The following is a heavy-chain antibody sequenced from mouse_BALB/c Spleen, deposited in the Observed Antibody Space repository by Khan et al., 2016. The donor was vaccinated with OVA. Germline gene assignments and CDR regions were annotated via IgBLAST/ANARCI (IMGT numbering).Heavy chain of an antibody. J-gene: IGHJ4*01. CDR2: NKTYTGEP. CDR1: GYTFTTNG. D-gene: IGHD1-1*01. V-gene: IGHV9-3-1*01. Sequence: QVQLKQSGPELKKPGETVKISCKATGYTFTTNGMNWGKRALRKDIKWRSWNKTYTGEPIYAGDFKGRFAFSLDTSASPSYLQINNLKNEDTATYFCARVDYDGTMDYWGQGTSVTVSS. CDR3: ARVDYDGTMDY.